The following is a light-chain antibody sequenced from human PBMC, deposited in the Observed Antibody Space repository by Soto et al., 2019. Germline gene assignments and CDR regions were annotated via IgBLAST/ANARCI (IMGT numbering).Light chain of an antibody. CDR3: SSYTSSITYV. CDR1: SSDVGGYKY. J-gene: IGLJ1*01. CDR2: EVT. Sequence: QSALTQPASVSGSPGQSITISCTGTSSDVGGYKYVSWYQQHPGKAPKLMIYEVTNRPSGVSNRFSGSKSGNTASLTISGLPAEDEADYYCSSYTSSITYVFGTGTKLTVL. V-gene: IGLV2-14*01.